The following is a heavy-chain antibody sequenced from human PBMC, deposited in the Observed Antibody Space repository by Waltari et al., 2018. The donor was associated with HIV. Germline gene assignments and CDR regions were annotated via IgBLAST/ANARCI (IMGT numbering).Heavy chain of an antibody. V-gene: IGHV4-61*02. CDR2: ILSSGPT. J-gene: IGHJ4*02. CDR3: ARHHPNYYDGNGYSPFDY. Sequence: QVQLQASGPGLVRPSQALSLTCSVSEISFRNETCSWSWIRQTAGKRLEWIGRILSSGPTNYTPSLRSRVTMSMDTSKSQFSLRLNSVTAADTAIYFCARHHPNYYDGNGYSPFDYWGQGIPVTVAS. CDR1: EISFRNETCS. D-gene: IGHD3-16*01.